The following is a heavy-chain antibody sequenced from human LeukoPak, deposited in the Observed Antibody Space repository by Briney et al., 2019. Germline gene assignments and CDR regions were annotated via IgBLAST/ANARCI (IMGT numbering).Heavy chain of an antibody. CDR3: ARDKQYVFDV. D-gene: IGHD6-19*01. Sequence: ASVRVSCKASGYSFTSFGISWVRQAPGQGLEWMGWIGTSKGNTIYAQKFQDRVIMTRDTSTSTAYMELRRLRSDDTAVYYCARDKQYVFDVWGQGTRVTVSP. V-gene: IGHV1-18*01. CDR2: IGTSKGNT. J-gene: IGHJ3*01. CDR1: GYSFTSFG.